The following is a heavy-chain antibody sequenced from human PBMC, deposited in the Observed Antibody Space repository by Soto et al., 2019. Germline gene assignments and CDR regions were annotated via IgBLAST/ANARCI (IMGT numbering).Heavy chain of an antibody. CDR2: INPNSGGT. D-gene: IGHD2-2*01. CDR3: ARDLGYCSSTSCWYFDP. V-gene: IGHV1-2*02. CDR1: GYTFTGYY. J-gene: IGHJ5*02. Sequence: GASVKVSFKASGYTFTGYYMHWVRQAPGQGLEWMGWINPNSGGTNYAQKFQGRVTMTRDTSISTAYMELSRLRSDDTAVYYCARDLGYCSSTSCWYFDPWGQGTLVTVSS.